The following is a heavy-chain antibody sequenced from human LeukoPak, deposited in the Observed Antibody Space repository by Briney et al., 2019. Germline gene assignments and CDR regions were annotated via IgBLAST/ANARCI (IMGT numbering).Heavy chain of an antibody. V-gene: IGHV4-34*01. J-gene: IGHJ5*02. CDR2: INHSGST. CDR3: ARDRPPRYSSIYGFDP. CDR1: GGSFSGYY. Sequence: SETLSLTFAVYGGSFSGYYWSWIRQPPVNGLDWIGEINHSGSTNYNPSLKSRVTISVDTSKNQFSLKLSSVTAADTAVYYCARDRPPRYSSIYGFDPWGQGTLVTVSS. D-gene: IGHD6-19*01.